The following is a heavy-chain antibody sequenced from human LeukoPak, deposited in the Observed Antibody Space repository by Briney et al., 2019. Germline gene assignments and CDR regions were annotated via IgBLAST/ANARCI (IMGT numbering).Heavy chain of an antibody. CDR2: ISWDGGST. J-gene: IGHJ4*02. Sequence: GGSLRLSCAASGFTFDDYTMHWVRQAPGKGLEWVSLISWDGGSTYYADSVKGGFTISRDNSKNSLYLQMNSLRTEDTALYYCAKGSRLQWEMAFDYWGQGTLVTVSS. CDR3: AKGSRLQWEMAFDY. CDR1: GFTFDDYT. D-gene: IGHD5-24*01. V-gene: IGHV3-43*01.